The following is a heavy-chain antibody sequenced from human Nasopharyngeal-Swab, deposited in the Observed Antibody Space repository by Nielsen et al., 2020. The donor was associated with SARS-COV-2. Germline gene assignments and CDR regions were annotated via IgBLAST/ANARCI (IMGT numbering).Heavy chain of an antibody. Sequence: GASLQISCAASGFSFSSYAMHWVRQAPGKGLEWVAVASSDGRNKYYADSVKGRFTVSRDNSKNTLYLQMNSLRAEDTAVYYCARRALQDYYFDYWGQGTLVTVSS. CDR1: GFSFSSYA. CDR3: ARRALQDYYFDY. CDR2: ASSDGRNK. V-gene: IGHV3-30*04. J-gene: IGHJ4*02.